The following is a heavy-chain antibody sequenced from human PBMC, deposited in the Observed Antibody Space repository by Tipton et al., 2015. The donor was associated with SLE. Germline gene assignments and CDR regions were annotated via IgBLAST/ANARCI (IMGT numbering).Heavy chain of an antibody. CDR2: IYYSGST. CDR3: ASRSEWLVPDY. CDR1: VGSISSSSYY. V-gene: IGHV4-39*07. J-gene: IGHJ4*02. D-gene: IGHD6-19*01. Sequence: TLSLTCTVSVGSISSSSYYWGWIRHPPGKGLEWIGSIYYSGSTYYNPSLKSRVTISVDTSKNQFSLKLSSVTAADTAVYYCASRSEWLVPDYWGQGTLVTVSS.